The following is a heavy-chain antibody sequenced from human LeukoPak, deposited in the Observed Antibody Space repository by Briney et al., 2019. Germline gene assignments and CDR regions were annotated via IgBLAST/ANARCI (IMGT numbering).Heavy chain of an antibody. V-gene: IGHV1-2*02. J-gene: IGHJ4*02. CDR1: GYTFTGYY. Sequence: ASVKVSCKASGYTFTGYYMHWVRQAPGQGLEWMGWINPNSGGTNYAQKFQGRVTMTRDTSISTAYMELSRLRSDDTAVYYCARDIEHERGGYYFDYWGQGTLVTVSS. CDR3: ARDIEHERGGYYFDY. CDR2: INPNSGGT. D-gene: IGHD3-16*01.